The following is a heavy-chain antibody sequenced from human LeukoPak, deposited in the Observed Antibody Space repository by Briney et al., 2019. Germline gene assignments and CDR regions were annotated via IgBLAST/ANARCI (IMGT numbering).Heavy chain of an antibody. D-gene: IGHD2-15*01. V-gene: IGHV3-23*01. CDR2: ISGSGGST. Sequence: GGSLRLSCAASGFTFSSYAMSWVRQAPGKGLEWVSAISGSGGSTYYADSVKGRFTISRDNSKNTLYLQMDSLRAEDTAVYYCAKARLGYCSGGSCYSLLNYWGQGTLVTVSS. CDR3: AKARLGYCSGGSCYSLLNY. CDR1: GFTFSSYA. J-gene: IGHJ4*02.